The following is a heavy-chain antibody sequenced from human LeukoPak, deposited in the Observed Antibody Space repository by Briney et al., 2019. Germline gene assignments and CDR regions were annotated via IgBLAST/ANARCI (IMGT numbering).Heavy chain of an antibody. CDR3: ARAYIDNSGQWYFDY. V-gene: IGHV5-51*01. D-gene: IGHD3-22*01. CDR1: GYSFTSYS. J-gene: IGHJ4*02. CDR2: IYPGDSDT. Sequence: GESLKISCKGSGYSFTSYSIGWVRQMPGKGLEWMAIIYPGDSDTRYSPSFQGQVTISADKSISTAYLQWSSLKASDTAMYYCARAYIDNSGQWYFDYWGQGTLVSVSS.